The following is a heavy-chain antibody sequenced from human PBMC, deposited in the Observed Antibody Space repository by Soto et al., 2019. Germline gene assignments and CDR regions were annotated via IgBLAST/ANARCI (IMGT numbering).Heavy chain of an antibody. CDR3: ARGTPRGYCSGGSCPSWFDP. D-gene: IGHD2-15*01. Sequence: SETLSLTCAVSGGSISSGGYSWSWIRQPPGKGLEWIGYIYHSGSTYYNPSLKSRVTISVDRSKNQFSLKLSSVTAADTAVYYCARGTPRGYCSGGSCPSWFDPWGQGTLVTVSS. CDR2: IYHSGST. V-gene: IGHV4-30-2*01. CDR1: GGSISSGGYS. J-gene: IGHJ5*02.